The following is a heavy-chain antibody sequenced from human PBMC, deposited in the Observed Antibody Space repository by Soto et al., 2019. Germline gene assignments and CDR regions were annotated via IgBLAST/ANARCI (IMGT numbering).Heavy chain of an antibody. CDR1: GFTFSDYW. Sequence: GGSLRLACVASGFTFSDYWMHWVRQAPGKGLVWVSRIDNDGSRTNNADSVKGRFTISRDNARNTLYLQMNSLRAEDTAVYYCARSTWKNYFDSWGQGTLVTVSS. V-gene: IGHV3-74*01. J-gene: IGHJ4*02. CDR3: ARSTWKNYFDS. CDR2: IDNDGSRT. D-gene: IGHD1-1*01.